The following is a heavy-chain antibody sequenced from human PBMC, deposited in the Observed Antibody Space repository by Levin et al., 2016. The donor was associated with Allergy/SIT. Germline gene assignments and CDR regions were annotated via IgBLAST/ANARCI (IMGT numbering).Heavy chain of an antibody. CDR3: AKGATTVSREGLDS. V-gene: IGHV3-21*04. J-gene: IGHJ4*02. Sequence: GGSLRLSCAASGFTFSSYSMNWVRQAPGKGLEWVSSISSSSSYIYYADSVKGRFTISRDNAKNSLYLQMNSLRAEDTAVYYCAKGATTVSREGLDSWGQGTLVTVSS. CDR2: ISSSSSYI. CDR1: GFTFSSYS. D-gene: IGHD4-11*01.